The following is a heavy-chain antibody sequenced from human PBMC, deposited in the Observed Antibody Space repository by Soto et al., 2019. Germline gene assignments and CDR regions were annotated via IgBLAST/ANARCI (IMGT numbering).Heavy chain of an antibody. J-gene: IGHJ3*01. D-gene: IGHD3-22*01. CDR3: ARDRYYDSTGNSIDV. V-gene: IGHV4-61*01. CDR2: IFYSGST. Sequence: ASETLSLTCTVSGGSVSSSSYYWSWIRQPPGKGLEWIGYIFYSGSTNYNPSLKSRVTISLDPSKNQFSLRLSSVTAADTAVYYCARDRYYDSTGNSIDVWGQGTMVTVSS. CDR1: GGSVSSSSYY.